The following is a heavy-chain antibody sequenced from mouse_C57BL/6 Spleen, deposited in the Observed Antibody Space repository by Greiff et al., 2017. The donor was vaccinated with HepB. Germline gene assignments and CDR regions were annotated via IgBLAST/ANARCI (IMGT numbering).Heavy chain of an antibody. J-gene: IGHJ4*01. V-gene: IGHV1-11*01. CDR2: IYPVSGET. D-gene: IGHD2-2*01. CDR1: GYTFTDHI. CDR3: ALSTIVTTGAMDY. Sequence: VQLVESGAELASPGASVTQSCKASGYTFTDHIMNWVKKRPGQGLEWIGRIYPVSGETNYNQKFMGKATFSVDRSSSTVYMVMNSLTSEDPAFYYCALSTIVTTGAMDYWCQGTSVTVSP.